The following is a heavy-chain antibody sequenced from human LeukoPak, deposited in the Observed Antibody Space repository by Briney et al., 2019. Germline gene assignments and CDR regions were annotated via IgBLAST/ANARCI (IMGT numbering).Heavy chain of an antibody. V-gene: IGHV3-21*04. CDR3: VRERSVRARQEGGHRYYYYMDV. CDR1: KFIFGNYT. J-gene: IGHJ6*03. CDR2: ISGGSRSI. D-gene: IGHD6-6*01. Sequence: GGSLRLSCAASKFIFGNYTMNWVRQAPGKGLEWVSSISGGSRSIYYADSVKGRFTTSRDNAKDSLSLQMNSLRAEDTGVYYCVRERSVRARQEGGHRYYYYMDVWGNGTTVTVSS.